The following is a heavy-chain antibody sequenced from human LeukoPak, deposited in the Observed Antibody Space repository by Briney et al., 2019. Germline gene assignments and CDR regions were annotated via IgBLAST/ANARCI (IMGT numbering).Heavy chain of an antibody. V-gene: IGHV4-59*01. CDR2: IYYSGST. Sequence: PSETLSLTCTASGGSISSYYWSWIRQPPGKGLEWIGYIYYSGSTNYNPSLKSRVTISVDTSKNQFSLKLSSVTAADTAVYYCARLRGSLPPYFDYWGQGTPVTVSS. J-gene: IGHJ4*02. CDR1: GGSISSYY. D-gene: IGHD3-10*01. CDR3: ARLRGSLPPYFDY.